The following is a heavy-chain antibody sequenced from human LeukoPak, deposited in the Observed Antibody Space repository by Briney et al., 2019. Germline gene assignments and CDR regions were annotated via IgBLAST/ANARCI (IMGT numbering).Heavy chain of an antibody. CDR3: AKRERGSYSLDY. D-gene: IGHD1-26*01. CDR1: GFTFSSYA. CDR2: ISGSGGST. Sequence: PGGSLRLSCAASGFTFSSYAMSWVRQAPGTGLEWVSAISGSGGSTYYADSVKGRFTISRDNSKNTLYLQMNSLRAEDTAVYYCAKRERGSYSLDYWGQGTLVTVSS. J-gene: IGHJ4*02. V-gene: IGHV3-23*01.